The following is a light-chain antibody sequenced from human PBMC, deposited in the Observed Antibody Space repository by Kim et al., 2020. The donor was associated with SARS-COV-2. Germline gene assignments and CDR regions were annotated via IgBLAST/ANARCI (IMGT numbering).Light chain of an antibody. CDR1: QSVSSSY. V-gene: IGKV3-20*01. Sequence: SPGERVHLSCRASQSVSSSYLAWYQQKPGQAPRLLIYDASSRATGIPDRFSGSGSGTDFTLTISRLEPEDFAVYYCQQYGSSLWTFGQGTKVDIK. CDR3: QQYGSSLWT. J-gene: IGKJ1*01. CDR2: DAS.